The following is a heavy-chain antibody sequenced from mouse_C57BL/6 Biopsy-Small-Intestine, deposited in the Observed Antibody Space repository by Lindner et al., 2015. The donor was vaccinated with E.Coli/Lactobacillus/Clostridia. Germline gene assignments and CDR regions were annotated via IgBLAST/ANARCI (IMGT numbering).Heavy chain of an antibody. D-gene: IGHD1-1*02. CDR3: AIDRGLISGWYHWFDP. Sequence: SVKVSCKVSGYTFTELSMHWVRQAPGKGLEWMGGFDPEDGETIYAQKFQGRVTMTEDTSTDTAYMELRSLRSEDTAVYYCAIDRGLISGWYHWFDPWGQGTLVTVSS. CDR2: FDPEDGET. J-gene: IGHJ4*01. V-gene: IGHV1-18*01. CDR1: GYTFTELS.